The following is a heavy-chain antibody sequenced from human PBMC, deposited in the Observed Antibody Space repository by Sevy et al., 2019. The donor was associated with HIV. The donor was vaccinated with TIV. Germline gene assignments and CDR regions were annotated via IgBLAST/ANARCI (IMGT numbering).Heavy chain of an antibody. J-gene: IGHJ4*02. CDR1: GYTLTGFS. D-gene: IGHD3-22*01. Sequence: ASVKVSCKVSGYTLTGFSMHWVRQAPGKGLEWMATFDPEDDETIYEQKFQGRVTMTEDTSTDTAYMELSSLRSEDTAVYYCATTKDYYDSSAYPFDYWGQGTLVTVSS. CDR3: ATTKDYYDSSAYPFDY. CDR2: FDPEDDET. V-gene: IGHV1-24*01.